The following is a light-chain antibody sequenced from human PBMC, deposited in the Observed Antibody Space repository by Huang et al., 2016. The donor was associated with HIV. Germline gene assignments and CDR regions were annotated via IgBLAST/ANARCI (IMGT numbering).Light chain of an antibody. J-gene: IGKJ1*01. Sequence: EIVMTQSPGTLSVSPGERATLSCRASQSVSNEVAWFQQKPGQAPRRLIYGANIRPSSTPAGFSGSGSGTEFTLTISSLQSEDFAIYYCQQYNDWPWTFGQGTKVEIK. CDR1: QSVSNE. V-gene: IGKV3-15*01. CDR2: GAN. CDR3: QQYNDWPWT.